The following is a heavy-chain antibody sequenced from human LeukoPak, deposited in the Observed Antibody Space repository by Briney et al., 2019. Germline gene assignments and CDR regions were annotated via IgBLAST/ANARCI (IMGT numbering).Heavy chain of an antibody. V-gene: IGHV3-11*04. D-gene: IGHD6-6*01. CDR3: ARAIAAQYYFDY. J-gene: IGHJ4*02. Sequence: GGSLRLSCAASGFTFSDYYVSWIRQAPGKGLEWVSYISSSGSTIYYADSVKGRFTISRDNAKNSLYLQMNSLRAEDTAVYYCARAIAAQYYFDYWGQGTLVTVSS. CDR1: GFTFSDYY. CDR2: ISSSGSTI.